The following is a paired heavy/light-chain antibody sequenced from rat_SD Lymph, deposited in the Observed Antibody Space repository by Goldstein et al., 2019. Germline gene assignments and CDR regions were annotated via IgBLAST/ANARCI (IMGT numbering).Light chain of an antibody. CDR2: YTN. CDR1: QNINKN. J-gene: IGKJ2-3*01. CDR3: YQYNSGYT. Sequence: DIQMTQSPPVLSASVGDRVTLSCKASQNINKNLDWYQQKHGEAPKLLIYYTNNLQTGIPSRFSGSGSGTDYTLTISSLQPEDVATYYCYQYNSGYTFGAGTKLELK. V-gene: IGKV15S2*01.
Heavy chain of an antibody. D-gene: IGHD1-4*01. CDR3: ARKGPGYNFDY. V-gene: IGHV5-62*01. CDR1: GFTFSSYG. J-gene: IGHJ2*01. Sequence: VQLVESGGGLVQPGKSLKLSCSASGFTFSSYGMHWIRQAPGKGLDWVAYISSSSGTVYADAVKGRFTISRDNAKNTLYLQLNSLKSEDTAIYYCARKGPGYNFDYWGQGVMVTVSS. CDR2: ISSSSGT.